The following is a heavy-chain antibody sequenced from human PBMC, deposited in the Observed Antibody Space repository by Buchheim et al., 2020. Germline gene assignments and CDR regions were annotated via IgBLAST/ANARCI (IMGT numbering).Heavy chain of an antibody. D-gene: IGHD3-22*01. CDR1: GFSFSNNW. Sequence: EVQLVESGGGLVQPGGSLRLSCAASGFSFSNNWMHWVRQAPGKGLEWVANIKEDGSEKHYVDSVKGRFIISRDNAKKSLFLQMNSLRAEDTAAYYCVKGGYDLWGQGTL. CDR3: VKGGYDL. CDR2: IKEDGSEK. V-gene: IGHV3-7*01. J-gene: IGHJ5*02.